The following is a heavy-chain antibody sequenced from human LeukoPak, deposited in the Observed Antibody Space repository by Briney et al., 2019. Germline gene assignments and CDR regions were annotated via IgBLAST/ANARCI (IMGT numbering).Heavy chain of an antibody. D-gene: IGHD6-13*01. J-gene: IGHJ5*02. Sequence: GSLRLSCTVSGFTFDDYAMHWVRHTPGKGPEWIGYIYYSGSTNYNPSLKSRVTISVDTSKNQFSLKLSSVTAADTAVYYCARSGTGYSSSWPWDWFDPWGQGTLVTVSS. V-gene: IGHV4-59*01. CDR1: GFTFDDYA. CDR2: IYYSGST. CDR3: ARSGTGYSSSWPWDWFDP.